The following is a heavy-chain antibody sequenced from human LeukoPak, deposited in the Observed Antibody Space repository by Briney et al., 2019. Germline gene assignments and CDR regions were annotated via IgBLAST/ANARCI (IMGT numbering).Heavy chain of an antibody. CDR3: ARRHSSGWYYFDY. CDR1: GGSISRNY. CDR2: IYYSGST. V-gene: IGHV4-59*08. D-gene: IGHD6-19*01. Sequence: PSETLSLTCTVSGGSISRNYWSWIRQPPGKGLEWIGYIYYSGSTNYNPSLKSRVTISVDTSQNQFSLKVSSVTAADTAVYYCARRHSSGWYYFDYWGQGTLVTVSS. J-gene: IGHJ4*02.